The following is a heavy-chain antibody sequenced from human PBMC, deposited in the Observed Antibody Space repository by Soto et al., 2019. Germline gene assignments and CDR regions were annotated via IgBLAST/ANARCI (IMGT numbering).Heavy chain of an antibody. CDR1: GYTFTSYA. CDR3: ARAHYYDSSGPADY. CDR2: INAGNGNT. J-gene: IGHJ4*02. D-gene: IGHD3-22*01. Sequence: QVPLVQSGAEVKKPGASVKVSCKASGYTFTSYAMHWVRQAPGQRLEWMGWINAGNGNTKYSQKFQGRVTITRDTSASTAFMELSSLRAEDTAVYYCARAHYYDSSGPADYWGQGTLVTVSS. V-gene: IGHV1-3*01.